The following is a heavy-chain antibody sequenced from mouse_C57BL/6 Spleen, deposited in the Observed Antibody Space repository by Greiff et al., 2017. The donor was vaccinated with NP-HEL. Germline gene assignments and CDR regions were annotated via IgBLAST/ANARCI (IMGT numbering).Heavy chain of an antibody. J-gene: IGHJ2*01. CDR1: GYSFTGYY. V-gene: IGHV1-42*01. CDR3: ARGGNYLDY. Sequence: EVQLQQSGPELVKPGASVKISCKASGYSFTGYYMNWVKQSPEQSLEWIGEINPSTGGTTYNQKFKAKATLTADKSSSTAYMQLKSLTSEDSAAYYCARGGNYLDYWGQGTTLTVSS. CDR2: INPSTGGT.